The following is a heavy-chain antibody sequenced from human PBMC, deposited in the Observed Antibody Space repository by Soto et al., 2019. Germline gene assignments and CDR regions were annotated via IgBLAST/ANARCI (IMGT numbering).Heavy chain of an antibody. V-gene: IGHV4-39*01. CDR1: GGSISSSSYY. CDR3: ARPPRGQWLGTFDY. D-gene: IGHD6-19*01. Sequence: SETLSLTCTVSGGSISSSSYYWGWIRQPPGKGLEWIGSIYYSGSTYYNPSLKSRVTISVDTSKNQFSLKLSSVTAADTAVYYCARPPRGQWLGTFDYWGQGTLVTVSS. CDR2: IYYSGST. J-gene: IGHJ4*02.